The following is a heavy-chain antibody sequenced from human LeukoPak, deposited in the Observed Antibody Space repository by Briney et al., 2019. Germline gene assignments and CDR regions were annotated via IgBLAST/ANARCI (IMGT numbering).Heavy chain of an antibody. CDR3: ARVKSSSYYDILTGYYRLYYFDY. J-gene: IGHJ4*02. Sequence: ASVKVSCKASGYSFTSHYMHWVRQAPGQGLEWMGWMNPNSGNTGYAQKFQGRVTMTRNTSISTAYMELSSLRSEDTAVYYCARVKSSSYYDILTGYYRLYYFDYWGQGTLVTVSS. D-gene: IGHD3-9*01. CDR2: MNPNSGNT. CDR1: GYSFTSHY. V-gene: IGHV1-8*01.